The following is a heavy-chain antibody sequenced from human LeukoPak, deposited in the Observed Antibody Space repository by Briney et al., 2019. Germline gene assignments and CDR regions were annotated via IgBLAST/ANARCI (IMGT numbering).Heavy chain of an antibody. J-gene: IGHJ4*02. V-gene: IGHV4-61*01. CDR3: ARAASVGMVRGEPGGVDY. CDR1: GGSVSSGSYY. D-gene: IGHD3-10*01. CDR2: IYYSGST. Sequence: SETLSLTCTVSGGSVSSGSYYWSWIRQPPGKGLEWIGYIYYSGSTNYNPSLKSRVTISVDTSKNQFSLKLSSVTAADTAVYYCARAASVGMVRGEPGGVDYWGQGTLVTVSS.